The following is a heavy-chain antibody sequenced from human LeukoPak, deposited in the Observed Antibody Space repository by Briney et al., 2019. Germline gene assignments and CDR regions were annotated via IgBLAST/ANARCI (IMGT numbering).Heavy chain of an antibody. D-gene: IGHD2-8*01. CDR2: VYYSGRT. CDR3: ARHEEWSTRLAFDI. J-gene: IGHJ3*02. CDR1: GGSISSYY. Sequence: PSETLSLTCAVSGGSISSYYWSWIRQPPGKGLEWIGHVYYSGRTNYTPSLKSRVTISVDTSKNQFSLKMSSVTAADTAVYYCARHEEWSTRLAFDIWGQGTMVTVSS. V-gene: IGHV4-59*08.